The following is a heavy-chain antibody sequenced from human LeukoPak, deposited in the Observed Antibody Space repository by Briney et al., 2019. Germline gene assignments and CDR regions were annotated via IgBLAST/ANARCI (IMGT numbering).Heavy chain of an antibody. V-gene: IGHV3-30*18. D-gene: IGHD3-16*01. CDR1: GFTFSSYG. Sequence: GGSLRLPCAASGFTFSSYGMHWVRQAPGKGLEWVAVISYDGSNKYYADSVKGRFTISRDNSKNTLYLQMNSLRAEDTAVYYCAKLLYEFDYWGQGTLVTVSS. CDR3: AKLLYEFDY. CDR2: ISYDGSNK. J-gene: IGHJ4*02.